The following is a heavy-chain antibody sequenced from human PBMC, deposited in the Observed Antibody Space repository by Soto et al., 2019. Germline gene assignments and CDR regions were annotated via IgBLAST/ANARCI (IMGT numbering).Heavy chain of an antibody. J-gene: IGHJ4*02. D-gene: IGHD4-17*01. CDR1: GYTSTTSY. Sequence: QVQLLQSGAEVKKPGAAVKVSCEASGYTSTTSYIHWVRQAPGQGLEWMGIINPSGGSTSYAQKFQGRVTMTTDTSTSTVYLEISSPRSEDTAVSYCAREAFGDSVPGYWGQGTLVTVSS. CDR3: AREAFGDSVPGY. CDR2: INPSGGST. V-gene: IGHV1-46*01.